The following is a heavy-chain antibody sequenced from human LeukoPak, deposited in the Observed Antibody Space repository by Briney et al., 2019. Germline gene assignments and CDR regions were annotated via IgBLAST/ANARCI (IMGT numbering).Heavy chain of an antibody. V-gene: IGHV1-18*01. CDR3: ARAYYESSAYRHAVYFDY. Sequence: ASVKVSCKASGYTFTGYGISWVRQAPGQGLEWMGWISAYNGNTNYAQKLQGRVTMTTDTSTSTAYMELRSLRSDDTAVYYCARAYYESSAYRHAVYFDYWGQGTLVTVSS. D-gene: IGHD3-22*01. J-gene: IGHJ4*02. CDR1: GYTFTGYG. CDR2: ISAYNGNT.